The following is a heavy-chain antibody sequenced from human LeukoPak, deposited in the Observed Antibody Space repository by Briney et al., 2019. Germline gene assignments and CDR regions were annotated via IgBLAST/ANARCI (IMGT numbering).Heavy chain of an antibody. CDR2: IYYSGST. V-gene: IGHV4-39*01. J-gene: IGHJ6*03. D-gene: IGHD6-13*01. CDR1: GGSISSSSYY. Sequence: SETLSLTCTVSGGSISSSSYYWGWIRQPPGKGLEWIGSIYYSGSTYYNPSLKSRVTISVDTFKNQFSLKLSSVTAADTAVYYCARGCPYSSSWYDYYYYYMDVWGKGTTVTVSS. CDR3: ARGCPYSSSWYDYYYYYMDV.